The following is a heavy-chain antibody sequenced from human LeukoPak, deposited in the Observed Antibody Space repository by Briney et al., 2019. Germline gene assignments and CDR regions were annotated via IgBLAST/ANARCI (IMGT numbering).Heavy chain of an antibody. J-gene: IGHJ6*03. Sequence: ASVKVSCKASGYTFTSYDINWVRQATGQGLEWMGWMNPNSGNTGYAQKFQGRVTITADESTSTAYMELSSLRSEDTAVYYCARNTVTTLTPYYYYYMDVWGKGTTVTISS. V-gene: IGHV1-8*01. CDR3: ARNTVTTLTPYYYYYMDV. CDR1: GYTFTSYD. CDR2: MNPNSGNT. D-gene: IGHD4-17*01.